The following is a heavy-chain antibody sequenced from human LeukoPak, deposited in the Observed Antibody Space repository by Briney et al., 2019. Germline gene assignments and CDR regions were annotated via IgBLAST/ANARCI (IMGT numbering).Heavy chain of an antibody. CDR2: INEDGSGK. CDR3: ARAVIFTDGY. Sequence: GGSLRLSCAASGFTFSRYWMSWVRQAPGKGLEWVANINEDGSGKHYVDSVRGRFTISRDNAQKSVYLEMNSLRAEDTAVYYCARAVIFTDGYWGQGTLVTASS. D-gene: IGHD3-9*01. J-gene: IGHJ4*02. CDR1: GFTFSRYW. V-gene: IGHV3-7*03.